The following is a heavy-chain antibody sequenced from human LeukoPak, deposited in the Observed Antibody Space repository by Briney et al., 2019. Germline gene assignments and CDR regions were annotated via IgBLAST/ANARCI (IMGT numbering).Heavy chain of an antibody. Sequence: GGSLRLSCVVSGFPFSFYELNWVRQAPGKGLEWVSNIGASSIPKYYADSVKGRFSISRDNARNSLYLQMNSLRVEDTAVYYCALLAVASDFDYWGQGALATVSS. V-gene: IGHV3-48*03. CDR3: ALLAVASDFDY. J-gene: IGHJ4*02. D-gene: IGHD6-19*01. CDR1: GFPFSFYE. CDR2: IGASSIPK.